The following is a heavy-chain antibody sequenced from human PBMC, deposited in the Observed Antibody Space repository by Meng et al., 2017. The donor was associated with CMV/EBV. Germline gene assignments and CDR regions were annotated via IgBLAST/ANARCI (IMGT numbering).Heavy chain of an antibody. CDR3: ARDMVVPATASYYFDY. Sequence: GESLKISCAASGFTFSSYAIHWVRQAPGKGLEWVAVISSDGSKAYYADSVRGRFTISRDNSKNTLHLQMVSLRAEDTAVYYCARDMVVPATASYYFDYWGQGTLVTVSS. CDR2: ISSDGSKA. D-gene: IGHD2-2*01. CDR1: GFTFSSYA. V-gene: IGHV3-30-3*01. J-gene: IGHJ4*02.